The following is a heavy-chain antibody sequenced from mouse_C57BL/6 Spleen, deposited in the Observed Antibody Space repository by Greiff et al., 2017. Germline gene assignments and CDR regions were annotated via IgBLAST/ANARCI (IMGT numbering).Heavy chain of an antibody. CDR3: AREDGSSYRGYFDV. CDR1: GYTFTSYW. J-gene: IGHJ1*03. CDR2: IDPSDSET. D-gene: IGHD1-1*01. Sequence: QVQLQQPGAELVRPGSSVKLSCKASGYTFTSYWMHWVKQRPIQGLEWIGNIDPSDSETHYNQKFKDKATLTVDKSSSTAYMQLSSLTSEDSAVYYCAREDGSSYRGYFDVWGTGTTVTVSS. V-gene: IGHV1-52*01.